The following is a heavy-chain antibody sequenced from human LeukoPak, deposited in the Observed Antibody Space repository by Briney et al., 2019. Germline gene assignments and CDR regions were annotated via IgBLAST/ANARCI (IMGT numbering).Heavy chain of an antibody. CDR2: INSDGSST. V-gene: IGHV3-74*03. CDR1: GFTFSSYW. Sequence: GGSLRLSCVASGFTFSSYWMHWVRQAPGKGLVWVSRINSDGSSTKCADSVKGRFTISRDNSKNTLYLQMDSLRAEDTAVYYCAKFRGSLDWGQGTLVTVSS. J-gene: IGHJ4*02. CDR3: AKFRGSLD. D-gene: IGHD1-26*01.